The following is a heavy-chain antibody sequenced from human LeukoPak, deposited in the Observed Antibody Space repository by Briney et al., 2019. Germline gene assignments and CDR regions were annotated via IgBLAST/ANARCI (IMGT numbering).Heavy chain of an antibody. CDR3: ARPMRVIAAAGPHPEIYGRAF. J-gene: IGHJ6*02. CDR1: GYTFTGYY. Sequence: AASVKVSCKASGYTFTGYYMHWVRQAPGQGLEWMGWINPNSGGTNYAQKFQGRVTMTRDTSISTAYMELSRLRSDDTAVYYCARPMRVIAAAGPHPEIYGRAFGGQGPRVTVPS. V-gene: IGHV1-2*02. CDR2: INPNSGGT. D-gene: IGHD6-13*01.